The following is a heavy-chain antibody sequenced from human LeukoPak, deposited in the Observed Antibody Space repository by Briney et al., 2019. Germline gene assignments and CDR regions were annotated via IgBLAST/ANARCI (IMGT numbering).Heavy chain of an antibody. CDR2: IYYSGST. V-gene: IGHV4-59*01. CDR3: ARGGYYGSGNDFRFDP. CDR1: GGSISSYY. D-gene: IGHD3-10*01. Sequence: PSETLSLTCTVSGGSISSYYWSWIRQPPGRGLEWIGYIYYSGSTNYKPSLKSRVTISVDTSKNQFSLKLSSVTAADTAVYYCARGGYYGSGNDFRFDPWGQGTLVTVSS. J-gene: IGHJ5*02.